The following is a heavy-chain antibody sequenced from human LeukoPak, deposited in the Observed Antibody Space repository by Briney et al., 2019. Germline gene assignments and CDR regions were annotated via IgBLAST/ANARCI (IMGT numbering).Heavy chain of an antibody. D-gene: IGHD3-22*01. V-gene: IGHV3-53*01. CDR2: IYSGGST. CDR3: AGDYYDSLRGYFDL. J-gene: IGHJ2*01. CDR1: GFTVSSNY. Sequence: GGSLRLSCAASGFTVSSNYMSWVRQAPGKGLEWVSVIYSGGSTYYADSVKGRFTISRDNSKNTLYLQMNSLRAEDTAVYYCAGDYYDSLRGYFDLWGRGTLVTVSS.